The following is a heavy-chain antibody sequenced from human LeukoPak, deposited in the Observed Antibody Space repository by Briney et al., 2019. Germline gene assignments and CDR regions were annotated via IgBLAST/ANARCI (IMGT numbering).Heavy chain of an antibody. V-gene: IGHV1-18*01. CDR3: ARERDSSSSGMIYFDY. CDR1: GYTFTSYG. Sequence: GASVKVSCKAFGYTFTSYGISWVRQAPGQGLEWMGWISAYNGNTNYAQKLQGRVTMTTDTSTSTAYMELRSLRSDDTAVYYCARERDSSSSGMIYFDYWGQGTLVTVSS. CDR2: ISAYNGNT. J-gene: IGHJ4*02. D-gene: IGHD6-6*01.